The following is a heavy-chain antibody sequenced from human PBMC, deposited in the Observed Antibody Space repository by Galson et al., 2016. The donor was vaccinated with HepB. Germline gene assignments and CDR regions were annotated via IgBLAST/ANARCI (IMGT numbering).Heavy chain of an antibody. CDR3: AAYDTGHFDY. J-gene: IGHJ4*02. D-gene: IGHD3-9*01. Sequence: SLRLSCAASGFTFRSYGMHWVRQAPGKGLGWVAVIWYDGSNKYYGDSVKGRFTISRDNSKNTLYLQVNSLGPEDTAVYYCAAYDTGHFDYWGQGTVVTVSS. CDR2: IWYDGSNK. CDR1: GFTFRSYG. V-gene: IGHV3-33*01.